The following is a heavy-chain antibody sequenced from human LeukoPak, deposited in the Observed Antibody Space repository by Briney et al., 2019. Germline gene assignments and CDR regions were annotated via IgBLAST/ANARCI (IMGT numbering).Heavy chain of an antibody. CDR3: ARSIAVANDY. CDR2: INPNSGGT. J-gene: IGHJ4*02. D-gene: IGHD6-19*01. CDR1: GYTFTGYY. Sequence: ASVKVSFKASGYTFTGYYMHWVRQAPGQGLEWMGWINPNSGGTNYAQKFQGRVTMTRDTSISTAYMELSRPRSDDTAVYYCARSIAVANDYWGQGTLVTVSS. V-gene: IGHV1-2*02.